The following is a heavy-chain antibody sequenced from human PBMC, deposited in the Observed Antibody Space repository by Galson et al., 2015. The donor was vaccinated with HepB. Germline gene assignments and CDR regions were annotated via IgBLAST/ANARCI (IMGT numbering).Heavy chain of an antibody. Sequence: SLRLSCAASGFSLSRHWMHWVRQAPGKGLVWVSRINSDGSTTDYADSVKGRFTISRDSAKNTLYLQMNSLRAEDTALYYCARGPMLFYHFYYYMDVWGKGTTVTVSS. D-gene: IGHD2-2*01. J-gene: IGHJ6*03. CDR2: INSDGSTT. V-gene: IGHV3-74*01. CDR3: ARGPMLFYHFYYYMDV. CDR1: GFSLSRHW.